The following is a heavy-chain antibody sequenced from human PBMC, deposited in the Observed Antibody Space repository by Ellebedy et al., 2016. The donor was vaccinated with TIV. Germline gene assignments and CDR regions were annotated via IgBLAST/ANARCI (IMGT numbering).Heavy chain of an antibody. V-gene: IGHV4-4*07. J-gene: IGHJ2*01. D-gene: IGHD1-26*01. CDR2: INTSGSA. CDR1: GGSVSSHG. Sequence: MPSETLSLTCSVSGGSVSSHGWSWIRQPAGKGLEWIGRINTSGSANYKPSLKSRLTMSLATSKNQFSLILHPVTAADTAVYYCATEGAFQLLTYFALWGRGTLVTVSS. CDR3: ATEGAFQLLTYFAL.